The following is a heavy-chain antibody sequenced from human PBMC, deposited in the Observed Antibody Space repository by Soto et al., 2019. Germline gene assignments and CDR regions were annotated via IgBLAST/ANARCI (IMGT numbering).Heavy chain of an antibody. CDR1: GFTFSSSA. CDR3: ATRIGNIGWYWLDT. Sequence: QMHLVQSGPEVKRPGTSLKVSCKASGFTFSSSAVQWVRQARGQPLEWIGWIVLGSGNTNYAQKFQQRVTITRDMSTSTAYMEVRSLTYEDTAVYYCATRIGNIGWYWLDTWGQGTLVTFSS. D-gene: IGHD6-19*01. CDR2: IVLGSGNT. J-gene: IGHJ5*02. V-gene: IGHV1-58*01.